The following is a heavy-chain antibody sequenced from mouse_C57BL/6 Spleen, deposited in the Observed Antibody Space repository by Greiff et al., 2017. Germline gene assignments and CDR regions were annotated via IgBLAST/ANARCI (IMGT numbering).Heavy chain of an antibody. CDR2: INPGSGGT. CDR1: GYAFTNYL. D-gene: IGHD2-1*01. V-gene: IGHV1-54*01. J-gene: IGHJ1*03. CDR3: ARGDGNYWYFDV. Sequence: VQLQQSGAELVRPGTSVKVSCKASGYAFTNYLIEWVKQRPGQGLEWIGVINPGSGGTNYNEKFKGKATLTADKSSSTASMQLSSLTSEDSAVYFCARGDGNYWYFDVWGTGTTVTVSS.